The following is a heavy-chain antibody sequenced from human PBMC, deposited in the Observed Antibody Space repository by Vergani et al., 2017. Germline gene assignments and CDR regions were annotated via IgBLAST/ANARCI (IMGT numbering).Heavy chain of an antibody. CDR1: GYSISSGYY. CDR3: ARSNSGSYPVRSDGAFDI. V-gene: IGHV4-38-2*01. D-gene: IGHD1-26*01. Sequence: QVQLQESGPGLVKPSETLSLTCAVSGYSISSGYYWGWIRQPPGKGLEWIGSIYHSGSTYYNPSLKSRVIISVDTSKNQFSLKLSSVTAADTAVYYCARSNSGSYPVRSDGAFDIWGQGTMVTVYS. J-gene: IGHJ3*02. CDR2: IYHSGST.